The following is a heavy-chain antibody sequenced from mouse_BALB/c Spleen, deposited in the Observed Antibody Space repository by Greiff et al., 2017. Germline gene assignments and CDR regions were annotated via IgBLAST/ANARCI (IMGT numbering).Heavy chain of an antibody. J-gene: IGHJ2*01. CDR3: ARSDYRYDVYFDY. Sequence: VKLVESGPGLVAPSQSLSITCTVSGFSLTSYGVHWVRQSPGKGLEWLGVIWSGGSTDYNAAFISRLSISKDNSKSQVFFKMNSLQANDTAIYYCARSDYRYDVYFDYWGQGTTLTVSS. D-gene: IGHD2-14*01. CDR2: IWSGGST. V-gene: IGHV2-2*02. CDR1: GFSLTSYG.